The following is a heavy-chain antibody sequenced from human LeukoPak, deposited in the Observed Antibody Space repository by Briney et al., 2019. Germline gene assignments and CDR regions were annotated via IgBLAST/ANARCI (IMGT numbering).Heavy chain of an antibody. CDR1: GFTFSNYW. V-gene: IGHV3-7*01. D-gene: IGHD1-1*01. Sequence: GGSLRLSCAASGFTFSNYWMSWVRQAPGKGLEWVANIKQDGSEKYYVDSVKGRFTISRDNAKNSLYLQMNSLRAEDTAVYYCARDRLNWNDFTGNWGQGTLVTVSS. J-gene: IGHJ4*02. CDR3: ARDRLNWNDFTGN. CDR2: IKQDGSEK.